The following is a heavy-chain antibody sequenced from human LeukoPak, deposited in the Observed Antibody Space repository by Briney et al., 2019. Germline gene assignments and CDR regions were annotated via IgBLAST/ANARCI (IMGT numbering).Heavy chain of an antibody. D-gene: IGHD3-10*01. CDR2: IKQDGSEK. Sequence: PGGSLRLSCAASGFTFSIYWMTWVRQAPGKGLEWVANIKQDGSEKYYVDSVKGRFSISRDNAKNSLFLQMNSLRAEDTAVYYCARDRRWFGEFGAFDIWGHGTMVTVSS. CDR3: ARDRRWFGEFGAFDI. V-gene: IGHV3-7*01. CDR1: GFTFSIYW. J-gene: IGHJ3*02.